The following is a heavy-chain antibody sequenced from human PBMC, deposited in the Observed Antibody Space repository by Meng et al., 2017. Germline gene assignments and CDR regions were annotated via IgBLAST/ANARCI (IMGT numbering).Heavy chain of an antibody. CDR2: INPNSGGT. J-gene: IGHJ4*02. Sequence: ASVKVSCKASGYTFTGYYMHWVRQAPGQGLEWMGWINPNSGGTNYAQKFQGRVTMTRDTSISTAYMELSRLRSEDTAVYYCARIGYCSGGSGYSFDYWGQGTLVTVSS. D-gene: IGHD2-15*01. V-gene: IGHV1-2*02. CDR1: GYTFTGYY. CDR3: ARIGYCSGGSGYSFDY.